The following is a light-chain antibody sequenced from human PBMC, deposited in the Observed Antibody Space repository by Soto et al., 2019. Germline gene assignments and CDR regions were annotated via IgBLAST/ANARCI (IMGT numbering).Light chain of an antibody. CDR1: QDISST. CDR3: QQFKLYPLT. V-gene: IGKV1-13*02. Sequence: AIQLTQSPSYLSASVGDRVTITCRASQDISSTLAWYQQKPGKAPKVLISDASSLQSGGPSRFPGSGSATDFTLTISSLQPEDFATYHCQQFKLYPLTFGGGTKVEIK. J-gene: IGKJ4*01. CDR2: DAS.